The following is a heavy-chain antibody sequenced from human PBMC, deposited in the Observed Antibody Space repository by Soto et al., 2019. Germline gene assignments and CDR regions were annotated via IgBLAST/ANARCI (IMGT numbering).Heavy chain of an antibody. CDR2: IYYSGST. V-gene: IGHV4-31*03. D-gene: IGHD3-22*01. CDR1: GGSISSGGYY. J-gene: IGHJ5*02. CDR3: ARDSDVYYYDSSGYYP. Sequence: SETLSLTCTVSGGSISSGGYYWSWIRQHPGKGLEWIGYIYYSGSTYYNPSLKSRVTISVDTSRNQFSLKLSSVTAADTAVYYCARDSDVYYYDSSGYYPWGQGTLVTVSS.